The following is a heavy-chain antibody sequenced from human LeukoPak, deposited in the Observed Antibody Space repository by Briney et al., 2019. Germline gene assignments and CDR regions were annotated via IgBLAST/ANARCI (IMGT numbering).Heavy chain of an antibody. V-gene: IGHV4-61*02. CDR2: IYTSGST. CDR1: GGSISSGSYY. CDR3: ARAPENYYMDV. J-gene: IGHJ6*03. Sequence: PSQTLPLTCTVSGGSISSGSYYWSWIRQPAGKGLEWIGRIYTSGSTNYNPSLKSRVTISVDTSKNQFSLKLSSVTAADTAVYYCARAPENYYMDVWGKGTTVTVSS.